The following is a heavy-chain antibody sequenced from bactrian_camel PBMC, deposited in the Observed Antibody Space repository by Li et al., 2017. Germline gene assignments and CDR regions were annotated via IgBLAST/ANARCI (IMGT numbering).Heavy chain of an antibody. V-gene: IGHV3S55*01. CDR2: IETGGST. CDR1: GYTYSSIC. Sequence: HVQLVESGGGSVQAGGPLRLSCAASGYTYSSICMGWFRQAPGKERKDREGVAGIETGGSTWYADSVKGRFTISKDDAKNILYLGMGSLQPEDTAMYYCSAQRGSRGLCRGYTPPWANYWGQGTQVTVS. D-gene: IGHD5*01. J-gene: IGHJ4*01. CDR3: SAQRGSRGLCRGYTPPWANY.